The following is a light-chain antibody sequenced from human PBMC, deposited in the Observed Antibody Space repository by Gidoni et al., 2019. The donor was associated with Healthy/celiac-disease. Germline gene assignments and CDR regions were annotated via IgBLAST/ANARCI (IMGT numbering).Light chain of an antibody. J-gene: IGKJ3*01. CDR2: AAS. CDR3: QQSYSTVFT. Sequence: DIQMTQSPSSLSASVGDRVTITCRASQSISSYLNWYQQKPGKAPKLLIYAASSLQSGVPSRFRGRGSGKDFTLTISSRQPEDFATYYCQQSYSTVFTFGPGTKVDIK. CDR1: QSISSY. V-gene: IGKV1-39*01.